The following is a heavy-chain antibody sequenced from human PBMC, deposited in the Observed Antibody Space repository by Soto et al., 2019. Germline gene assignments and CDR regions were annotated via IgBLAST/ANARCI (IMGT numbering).Heavy chain of an antibody. D-gene: IGHD2-21*02. Sequence: GGSLRLSCAASGFTFSSYAMHWVRQAPGKGLEWVAVISSDGSNKYYADSVKGRFTISRDNAKNTLYLQMNSLRAEDTAVYYCTRDQAKSIVVVTAIEYWGQGTLVTVSA. CDR1: GFTFSSYA. J-gene: IGHJ4*02. CDR2: ISSDGSNK. CDR3: TRDQAKSIVVVTAIEY. V-gene: IGHV3-30-3*01.